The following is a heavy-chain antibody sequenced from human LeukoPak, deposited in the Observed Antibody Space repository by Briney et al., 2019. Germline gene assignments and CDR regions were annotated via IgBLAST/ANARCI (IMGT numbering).Heavy chain of an antibody. V-gene: IGHV4-59*02. CDR3: ARASDNAEVED. CDR1: GDSVSIYY. J-gene: IGHJ4*02. D-gene: IGHD1-1*01. Sequence: SETLSLTCTVSGDSVSIYYWTWIRQPPGKGLEWIGHISYIGSTNYNPSLKSRVTISVDTSKNQFSLKLRSVTAADAAVYYCARASDNAEVEDWGQGTLVTVS. CDR2: ISYIGST.